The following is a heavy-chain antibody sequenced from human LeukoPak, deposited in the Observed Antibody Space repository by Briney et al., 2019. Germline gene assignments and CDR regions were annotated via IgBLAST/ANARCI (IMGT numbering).Heavy chain of an antibody. V-gene: IGHV4-4*07. D-gene: IGHD6-19*01. CDR1: GGSISNYH. J-gene: IGHJ4*02. CDR3: ARRDISSGWSFDY. CDR2: IHTSGST. Sequence: SETLSLTCTVSGGSISNYHWSWIRQPAGKGLEWIGQIHTSGSTNYNPPLKSRVTMSIDTTEDQVSLTIRSVTAEDTAFYYCARRDISSGWSFDYWGQGTLVTVSS.